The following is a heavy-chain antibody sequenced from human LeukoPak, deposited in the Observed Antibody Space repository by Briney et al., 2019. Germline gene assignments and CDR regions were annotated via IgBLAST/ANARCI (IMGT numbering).Heavy chain of an antibody. V-gene: IGHV3-23*01. D-gene: IGHD4-23*01. CDR2: ISGSGGST. J-gene: IGHJ4*02. CDR1: GFTFSSYA. CDR3: AKAWYAYGGNIPFDY. Sequence: GGSLRLSCAASGFTFSSYAMSWIRQAPGKGLEWVSAISGSGGSTYYADSVKGRFTISRDNSKNTLYLQMNSLRAEDTAVYYCAKAWYAYGGNIPFDYWGQGTLVTVSS.